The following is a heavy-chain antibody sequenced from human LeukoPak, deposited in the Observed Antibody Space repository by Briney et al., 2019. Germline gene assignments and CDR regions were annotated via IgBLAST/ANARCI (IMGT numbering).Heavy chain of an antibody. D-gene: IGHD2-2*03. CDR1: GFTFSSYA. CDR2: ISGSVGNT. CDR3: AKDWIRGQVAEYFQH. Sequence: GGSLRLSCAASGFTFSSYAMSLVRQAPGKGLEGVSAISGSVGNTYYADSVKGRFTISRDNSKNSLYLQMNSLRAEDTAVYDGAKDWIRGQVAEYFQHWGQGTLVTVSS. V-gene: IGHV3-23*01. J-gene: IGHJ1*01.